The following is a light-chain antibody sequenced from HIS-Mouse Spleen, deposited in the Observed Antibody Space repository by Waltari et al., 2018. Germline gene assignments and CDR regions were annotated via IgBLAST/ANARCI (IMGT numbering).Light chain of an antibody. Sequence: SSELTQDPAVSVALGQTVRITCQGDSLRSYYASWYQQKPGQAPVLVTYGKNNRPSGIPDRFPGSSSGNTASLTITGAQAEDEADYYCNSRDSSGNHVVFGGGTKLTVL. V-gene: IGLV3-19*01. CDR3: NSRDSSGNHVV. CDR1: SLRSYY. J-gene: IGLJ2*01. CDR2: GKN.